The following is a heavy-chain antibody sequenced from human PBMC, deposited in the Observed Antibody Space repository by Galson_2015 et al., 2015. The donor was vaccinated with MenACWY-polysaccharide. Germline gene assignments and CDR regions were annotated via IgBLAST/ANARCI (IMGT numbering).Heavy chain of an antibody. CDR3: ARDPVNSSGYTRGSVFDL. D-gene: IGHD3-22*01. CDR2: IKQDGSEK. V-gene: IGHV3-7*01. Sequence: SLRLSCAASGFTFSSFWMSWVRQAPGKGLVWVAIIKQDGSEKYYVDSVKGRFSISRDNAKNSLYLQMNSLRSEDTAVYYCARDPVNSSGYTRGSVFDLLCRSTLVTFSS. J-gene: IGHJ2*01. CDR1: GFTFSSFW.